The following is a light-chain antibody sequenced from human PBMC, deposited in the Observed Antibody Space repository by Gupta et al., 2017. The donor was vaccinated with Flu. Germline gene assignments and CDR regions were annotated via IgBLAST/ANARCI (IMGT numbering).Light chain of an antibody. J-gene: IGLJ2*01. CDR1: SSDVGGYNY. CDR3: SSDTSSSTVV. V-gene: IGLV2-14*04. CDR2: DVS. Sequence: SITISCTGTSSDVGGYNYDSWYQQHPGKAPKLMMYDVSKRPAGVSNRVSGSKSGNTAPLTISGLQAEDEADYYCSSDTSSSTVVFGGGTKLTV.